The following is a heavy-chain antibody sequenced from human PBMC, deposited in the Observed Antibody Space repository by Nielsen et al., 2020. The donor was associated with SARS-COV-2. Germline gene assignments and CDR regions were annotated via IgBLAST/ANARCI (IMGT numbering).Heavy chain of an antibody. V-gene: IGHV1-46*01. CDR3: ARAPSDYYGMDV. CDR2: INPSDGST. CDR1: GYTFTYYF. Sequence: ASVKVSCKASGYTFTYYFIHWVRQAPGQGLEWMGIINPSDGSTRYAQKVQGRVTMTRDTSTSTAYMELSSLRSEDTAVYYCARAPSDYYGMDVWCQGTTVTVSS. J-gene: IGHJ6*02.